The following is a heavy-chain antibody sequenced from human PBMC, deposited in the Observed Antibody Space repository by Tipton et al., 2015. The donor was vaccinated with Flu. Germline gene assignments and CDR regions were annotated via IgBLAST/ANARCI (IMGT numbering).Heavy chain of an antibody. D-gene: IGHD2-21*01. V-gene: IGHV4-39*01. CDR2: IYYSGST. CDR1: GGSISSSSYY. J-gene: IGHJ5*02. Sequence: TLSLTCSVSGGSISSSSYYWGWIRQPPGKGLEWIGSIYYSGSTWNNPSLKSRVTLSVDTSKNQFSLRLSSVTAADTAVYYCARHGMTGIAITWFDPWGQGTLVTVSS. CDR3: ARHGMTGIAITWFDP.